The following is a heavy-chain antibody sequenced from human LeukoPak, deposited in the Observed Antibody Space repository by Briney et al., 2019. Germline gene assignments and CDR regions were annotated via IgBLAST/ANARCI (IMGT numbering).Heavy chain of an antibody. D-gene: IGHD5-18*01. CDR1: GFTFGDHA. V-gene: IGHV3-49*04. Sequence: GGSLRLSCTTSGFTFGDHAMSWVRQAPGKGLEWVGFIRSKGYGGTTEYAASVKGRFAISRDDSKSIAYLQMNSLETEDTAVYYCTRGPTQQWVYYGMDVWGQGTTVIVSS. CDR2: IRSKGYGGTT. J-gene: IGHJ6*02. CDR3: TRGPTQQWVYYGMDV.